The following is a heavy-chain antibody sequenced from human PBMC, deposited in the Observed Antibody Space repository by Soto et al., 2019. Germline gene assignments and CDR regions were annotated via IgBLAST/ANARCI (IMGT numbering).Heavy chain of an antibody. V-gene: IGHV3-23*05. J-gene: IGHJ4*01. D-gene: IGHD1-26*01. CDR1: GFTFSSSA. CDR2: IDSAFTT. Sequence: PRLSCAASGFTFSSSAMTWVRQTPGKGLQWVSSIDSAFTTYYSDSLKGHSTISRDNSKNTVYLQMNSLRADDTAVYYCAKDQWELMHWGQGTLVTVSS. CDR3: AKDQWELMH.